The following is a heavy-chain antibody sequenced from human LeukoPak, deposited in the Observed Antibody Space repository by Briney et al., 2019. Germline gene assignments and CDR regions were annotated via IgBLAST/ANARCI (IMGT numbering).Heavy chain of an antibody. CDR2: ISYDGSNK. CDR1: GFTFSSYG. J-gene: IGHJ4*02. V-gene: IGHV3-30*18. D-gene: IGHD2-15*01. CDR3: AKGAPAIVVVVAAPDY. Sequence: PGRSLRLSCAASGFTFSSYGMHWVRQAPGKGLEWVAVISYDGSNKYYADSVKGRFTISRDNSKNTLYLQMNSLRAEDTAVYYCAKGAPAIVVVVAAPDYWGQGTLVTVSS.